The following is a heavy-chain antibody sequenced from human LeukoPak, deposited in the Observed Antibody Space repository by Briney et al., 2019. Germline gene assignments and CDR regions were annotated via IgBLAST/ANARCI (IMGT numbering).Heavy chain of an antibody. CDR3: AKDPLLYYYDSSGYSPGFDY. Sequence: GGSLRLSCTVSGFTVSSNSMSWVRQAPGKGLEWVSFIYSDNTHYSDSVKGRFTISRDNSKNTLYLQMNSLRAEDTAVYYCAKDPLLYYYDSSGYSPGFDYWGQGTLVTVSS. V-gene: IGHV3-53*01. J-gene: IGHJ4*02. D-gene: IGHD3-22*01. CDR2: IYSDNT. CDR1: GFTVSSNS.